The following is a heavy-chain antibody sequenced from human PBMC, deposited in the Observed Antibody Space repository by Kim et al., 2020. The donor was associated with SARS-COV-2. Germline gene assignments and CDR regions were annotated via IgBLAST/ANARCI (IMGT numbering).Heavy chain of an antibody. D-gene: IGHD6-13*01. CDR3: AAIWEQQLDVDY. J-gene: IGHJ4*02. V-gene: IGHV3-21*01. Sequence: YADSVKGRFTISRGSTKNSLYLQMHSLRAEDTAVYYCAAIWEQQLDVDYWGQGTLVTVSS.